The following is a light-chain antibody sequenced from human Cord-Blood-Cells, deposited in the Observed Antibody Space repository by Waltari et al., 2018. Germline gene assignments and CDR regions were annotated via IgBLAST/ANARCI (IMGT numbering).Light chain of an antibody. V-gene: IGKV3-20*01. Sequence: EIVLTQSPGTLSLSPGERATLSCRASQSVSSSYLAWYQQKPGQAPRLLIYGASSRATGIPDRFSGSGSGTDFTLTISGLEPEDFAVYYCQQSGAFGQGTKVEIK. J-gene: IGKJ1*01. CDR2: GAS. CDR1: QSVSSSY. CDR3: QQSGA.